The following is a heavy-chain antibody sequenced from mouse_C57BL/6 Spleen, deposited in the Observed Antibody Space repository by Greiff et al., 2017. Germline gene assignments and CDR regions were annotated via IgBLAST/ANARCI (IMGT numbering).Heavy chain of an antibody. J-gene: IGHJ4*01. CDR3: ARALNSYAMDY. CDR1: GFTFSDYY. D-gene: IGHD1-3*01. Sequence: EVMLVESGGGLVQPGGSLKLSCAASGFTFSDYYMYWVRQTPEKRLEWVAYISNGGGSTYYPDTVKGRFTISRDNAKNTLYLQMSRLKSEDTAMYYCARALNSYAMDYWGQGTSVTVSS. V-gene: IGHV5-12*01. CDR2: ISNGGGST.